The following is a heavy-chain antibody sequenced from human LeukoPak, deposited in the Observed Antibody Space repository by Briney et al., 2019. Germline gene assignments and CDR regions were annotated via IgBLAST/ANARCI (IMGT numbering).Heavy chain of an antibody. J-gene: IGHJ4*02. V-gene: IGHV4-59*11. CDR1: SGSISSHY. CDR2: TYYSGST. D-gene: IGHD2/OR15-2a*01. CDR3: ARGREQYWPAPDQL. Sequence: SETLSLTCTVYSGSISSHYWSWIRQPPGKGLEWIGYTYYSGSTNYNPSLKSRVTISVDTSKNQFSLKLSSVTAADTAVYYCARGREQYWPAPDQLWGQGTLVTVSS.